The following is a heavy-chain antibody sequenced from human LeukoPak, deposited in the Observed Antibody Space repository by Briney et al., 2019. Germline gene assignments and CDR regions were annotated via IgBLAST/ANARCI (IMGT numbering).Heavy chain of an antibody. J-gene: IGHJ4*02. CDR3: ARVSTVTTPY. V-gene: IGHV3-48*03. D-gene: IGHD4-17*01. Sequence: GGSLRLSCAASGFTFSSYEMNWVRQAPGKGLEWVSYISSSGSTIYYADSVKGRFTISRDNAKNSLYLQMNSLRAEDTAVYYCARVSTVTTPYWGQGTLVTVSS. CDR2: ISSSGSTI. CDR1: GFTFSSYE.